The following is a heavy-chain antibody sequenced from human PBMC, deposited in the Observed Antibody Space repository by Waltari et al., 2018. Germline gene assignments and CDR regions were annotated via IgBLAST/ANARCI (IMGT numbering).Heavy chain of an antibody. CDR3: ASSLYGDYTQIWGRVFDY. D-gene: IGHD4-17*01. CDR2: NSGVGGRT. CDR1: GFTFRSYA. Sequence: VQLLESGGGLVQSGGSLRLSCAASGFTFRSYAMNWVRQAPGKGGGWVSGNSGVGGRTDCAGSVKGRFTISRDNSKNTLYLQMNNLRVEDTAVYYCASSLYGDYTQIWGRVFDYWGQGTLVTVSS. V-gene: IGHV3-23*01. J-gene: IGHJ4*02.